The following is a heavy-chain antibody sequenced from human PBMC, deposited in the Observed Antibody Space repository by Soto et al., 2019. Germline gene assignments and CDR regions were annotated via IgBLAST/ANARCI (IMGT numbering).Heavy chain of an antibody. CDR3: VLSTRVAYYFDY. CDR2: IIPIFGTA. D-gene: IGHD2-2*01. Sequence: SVKVSCKASGGTFSSYAISWVRQAPGQGLEWMGGIIPIFGTANYAQKFQGRVTITADKSTSTAYMELSSLRSEDTAVYYCVLSTRVAYYFDYWGQGTLVTVSS. CDR1: GGTFSSYA. J-gene: IGHJ4*02. V-gene: IGHV1-69*06.